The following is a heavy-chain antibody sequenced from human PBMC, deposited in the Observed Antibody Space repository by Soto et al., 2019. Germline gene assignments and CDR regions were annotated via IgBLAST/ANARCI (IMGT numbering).Heavy chain of an antibody. D-gene: IGHD3-22*01. Sequence: QVQLVQSGAEVKKPGASVTVSCKASGYTFSTYGISWVRQAPGQGLEWMGWITAYNRNTNYAQNLQGRVAMTTDTSTSTAYMELRSMRSDDTAVYYCARATKYYYDSSGYLDYWGEGTLVTVSS. CDR1: GYTFSTYG. J-gene: IGHJ4*02. V-gene: IGHV1-18*01. CDR3: ARATKYYYDSSGYLDY. CDR2: ITAYNRNT.